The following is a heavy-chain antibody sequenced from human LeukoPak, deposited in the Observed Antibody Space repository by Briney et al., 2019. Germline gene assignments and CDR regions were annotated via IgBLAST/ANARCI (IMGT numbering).Heavy chain of an antibody. V-gene: IGHV3-21*01. Sequence: GGSLRLSCAASGFTFSSYSMNWVRQAPGKGLEWVSSISSSSSYIYYADSVKGRFTISRDNAKNSLYLQMNSLRAEDTAVYYYARVGVAVAGTGVDYWGQGTLVTVSS. CDR3: ARVGVAVAGTGVDY. D-gene: IGHD6-19*01. CDR2: ISSSSSYI. CDR1: GFTFSSYS. J-gene: IGHJ4*02.